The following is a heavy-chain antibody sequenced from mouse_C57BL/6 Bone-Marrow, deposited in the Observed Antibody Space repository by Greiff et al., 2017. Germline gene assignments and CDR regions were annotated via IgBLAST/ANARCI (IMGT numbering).Heavy chain of an antibody. CDR2: FHPYNDDT. D-gene: IGHD5-1*01. Sequence: VKLMESGAELVKPGASVKMSCKASGYTFTTYPIEWMKQNHGKSLEWIGNFHPYNDDTKYNEKFKGKATLTLEKSSNTVYLELSRLTSDDSAVYYCARSSTFFYYFDYWGQGTTLTVFS. V-gene: IGHV1-47*01. J-gene: IGHJ2*01. CDR1: GYTFTTYP. CDR3: ARSSTFFYYFDY.